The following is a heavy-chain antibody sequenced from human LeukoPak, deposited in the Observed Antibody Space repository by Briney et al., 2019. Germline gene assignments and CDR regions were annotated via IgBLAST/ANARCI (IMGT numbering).Heavy chain of an antibody. J-gene: IGHJ4*02. CDR2: NDKTGDP. Sequence: SETLSLTCTVSGGPISSYYWSWIRQPPGKGLEWIGNNDKTGDPYYNPSLKSRVTISVDTSNNRFSLKLTSVTAADTAVYYCARNGPHYYDNSGYLDSWGQGALVTVSS. D-gene: IGHD3-22*01. CDR3: ARNGPHYYDNSGYLDS. CDR1: GGPISSYY. V-gene: IGHV4-59*03.